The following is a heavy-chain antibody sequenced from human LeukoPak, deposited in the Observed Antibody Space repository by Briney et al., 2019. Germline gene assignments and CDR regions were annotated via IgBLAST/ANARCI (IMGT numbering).Heavy chain of an antibody. J-gene: IGHJ4*02. CDR2: INGNSGGT. Sequence: ASVKVSCKASGYTFTDYYVIWVRQGPGQGLEWMGWINGNSGGTKYGQKFPGRVTMTRGTSINTAYMELSGLRSDDTAVYYCARGHDTLPSYDFWGQGTLVTVSA. CDR1: GYTFTDYY. CDR3: ARGHDTLPSYDF. V-gene: IGHV1-2*02.